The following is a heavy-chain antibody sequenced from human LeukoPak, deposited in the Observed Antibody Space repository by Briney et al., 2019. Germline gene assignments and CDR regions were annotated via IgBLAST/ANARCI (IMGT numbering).Heavy chain of an antibody. CDR1: GYTFTSYD. V-gene: IGHV1-8*01. Sequence: ASVKVSCKASGYTFTSYDINWVRQATGQGLEWMGWMNPNSGNTGYAQKFQGRVTMTRNTSISTAYMELSSLRSEDTAVYYCARGWATWQWLAKRVYYFDYWGQGTLVTVSS. J-gene: IGHJ4*02. CDR2: MNPNSGNT. D-gene: IGHD6-19*01. CDR3: ARGWATWQWLAKRVYYFDY.